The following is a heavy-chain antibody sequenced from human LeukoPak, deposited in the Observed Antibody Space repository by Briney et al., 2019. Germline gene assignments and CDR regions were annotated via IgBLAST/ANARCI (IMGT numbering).Heavy chain of an antibody. CDR2: IKSKTDGGTT. V-gene: IGHV3-15*01. D-gene: IGHD2-2*02. J-gene: IGHJ4*02. CDR1: GFTFDDYG. CDR3: TTNFYCSTTSCYSMDY. Sequence: GGSLRLSCAASGFTFDDYGMSWVRQAPGKGLEWVGRIKSKTDGGTTDYAAPVKGRFTISRDDSKNTLYLQMNSLKTEDTAVYYCTTNFYCSTTSCYSMDYWGQGTLVTVSS.